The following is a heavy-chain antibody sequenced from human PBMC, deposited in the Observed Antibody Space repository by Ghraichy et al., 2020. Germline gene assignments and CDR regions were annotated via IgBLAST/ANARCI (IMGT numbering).Heavy chain of an antibody. J-gene: IGHJ4*02. CDR1: GFTISSYS. CDR3: ARVRVGATALIDY. D-gene: IGHD1-26*01. V-gene: IGHV3-48*02. Sequence: SCAASGFTISSYSMNWVRQAPGKGLEWVSYISSSSSTIYYADSVKGRFTISRDNAKSSLYLQMNSLRDEDTAVYYCARVRVGATALIDYWGQGTLVTVSS. CDR2: ISSSSSTI.